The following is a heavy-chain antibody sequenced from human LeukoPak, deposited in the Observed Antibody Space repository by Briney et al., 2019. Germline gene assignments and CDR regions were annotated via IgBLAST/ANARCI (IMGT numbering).Heavy chain of an antibody. D-gene: IGHD3-10*01. V-gene: IGHV3-21*01. CDR2: ISSSNSYI. CDR1: GFTFSSYS. Sequence: GGSLRLSCAASGFTFSSYSMNWVRQAPGKGLEWVSSISSSNSYIYYADSVKGRFTISRDNAKNSLYLQMKSLRAEDTAVYYCGRARGGDYYYYYMDVWGKGTTVTVSS. CDR3: GRARGGDYYYYYMDV. J-gene: IGHJ6*03.